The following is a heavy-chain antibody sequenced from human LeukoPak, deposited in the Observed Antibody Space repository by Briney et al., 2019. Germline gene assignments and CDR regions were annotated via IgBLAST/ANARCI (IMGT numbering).Heavy chain of an antibody. J-gene: IGHJ6*02. CDR2: IYYSGST. CDR3: ARWKGYCSSTSCYGAYGMDV. D-gene: IGHD2-2*01. CDR1: GGSISSYY. Sequence: PSETLSLTCTVSGGSISSYYWSWIRQPPGKGLEWIGYIYYSGSTNYNPSLKSRVTISVDTSKNQFSLKLSSVTAADTAVYYCARWKGYCSSTSCYGAYGMDVWGQGTTVTVSS. V-gene: IGHV4-59*01.